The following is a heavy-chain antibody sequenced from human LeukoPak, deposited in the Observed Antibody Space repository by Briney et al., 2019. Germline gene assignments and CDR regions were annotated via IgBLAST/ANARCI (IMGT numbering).Heavy chain of an antibody. CDR3: ARSARYCSGGSCYSLSVGRFDP. D-gene: IGHD2-15*01. CDR1: GGSISSGGYY. V-gene: IGHV4-31*03. Sequence: SETLSLTCTVSGGSISSGGYYWSWIRQHPGKGLEWIGYIYYSGSTYYNPSLKSRVTISVDTSKNQFSLKLSSVTAADTAVYYCARSARYCSGGSCYSLSVGRFDPWGQGTLVTVSS. CDR2: IYYSGST. J-gene: IGHJ5*02.